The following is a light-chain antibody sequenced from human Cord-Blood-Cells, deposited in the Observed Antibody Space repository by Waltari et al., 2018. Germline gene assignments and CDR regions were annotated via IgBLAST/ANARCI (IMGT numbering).Light chain of an antibody. V-gene: IGKV1-33*01. Sequence: DIKMTQSPSSLSASVGDRVTITSQASKDISNYLNWYQQKPGKAPKLLIYDASNFETGVPSRFSGSGSGTDFTFTISSLQPEDIATYYCQQYDNPPLTFGGGTKVEIK. CDR1: KDISNY. CDR3: QQYDNPPLT. J-gene: IGKJ4*01. CDR2: DAS.